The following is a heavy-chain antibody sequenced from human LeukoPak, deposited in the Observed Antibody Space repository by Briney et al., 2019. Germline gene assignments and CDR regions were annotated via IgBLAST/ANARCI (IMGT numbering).Heavy chain of an antibody. CDR3: AADRGSGWYRVGMFDY. D-gene: IGHD6-19*01. Sequence: ASVKVSRKASGYTFTSYYMHWVRQAPGQGLEWMGLINPTGDSTGYAQKFQGRVTMTRDMSTSTDFMELSSLRSEDTAVYYCAADRGSGWYRVGMFDYWGQGTLVTVSS. CDR2: INPTGDST. V-gene: IGHV1-46*01. CDR1: GYTFTSYY. J-gene: IGHJ4*02.